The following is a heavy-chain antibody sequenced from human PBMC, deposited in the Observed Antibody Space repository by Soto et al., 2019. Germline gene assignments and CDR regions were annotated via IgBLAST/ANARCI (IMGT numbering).Heavy chain of an antibody. J-gene: IGHJ5*02. V-gene: IGHV4-34*01. D-gene: IGHD3-10*01. CDR3: ARGTPREPFITMVRAPPSGWFDP. CDR1: GGSFSGYY. Sequence: SETLSLTCAVYGGSFSGYYWSWIRQPPGKGLEWIGEINHSGSTNYNPSLKSRVTISVDTSKNQFSLKLSSVTAADTAVYYCARGTPREPFITMVRAPPSGWFDPWGQGTLVTVSS. CDR2: INHSGST.